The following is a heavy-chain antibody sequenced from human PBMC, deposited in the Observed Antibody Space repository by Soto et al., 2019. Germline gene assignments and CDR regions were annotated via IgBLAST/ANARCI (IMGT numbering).Heavy chain of an antibody. V-gene: IGHV4-30-4*01. CDR2: IYYSGST. J-gene: IGHJ3*02. CDR1: GGSISSGDYY. CDR3: ARLRRNYIVVVVAEAFDI. Sequence: QVQLQESGPGLVKPSQTLSLTCTVSGGSISSGDYYWSWIRQPPGKGLEWIGYIYYSGSTYYNPSLKSRVTISVDTSKTQFSLKLSSVTAADTAVYYCARLRRNYIVVVVAEAFDIWGQGTMVTVSS. D-gene: IGHD2-15*01.